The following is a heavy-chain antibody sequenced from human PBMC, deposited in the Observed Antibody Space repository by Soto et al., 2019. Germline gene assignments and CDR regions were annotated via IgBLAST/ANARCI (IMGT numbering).Heavy chain of an antibody. Sequence: GGSLRLSCAASGFTFSNARMNWVRQAPGKGLEWVGRIKSKTDGGTTDYAAPVKGRFTISRDDSKNTLYLQMNSLKTEDTAVYYCTTAGYSGYDRDYYYYYGMDVWGQGTTVTVSS. CDR1: GFTFSNAR. CDR2: IKSKTDGGTT. J-gene: IGHJ6*02. CDR3: TTAGYSGYDRDYYYYYGMDV. V-gene: IGHV3-15*07. D-gene: IGHD5-12*01.